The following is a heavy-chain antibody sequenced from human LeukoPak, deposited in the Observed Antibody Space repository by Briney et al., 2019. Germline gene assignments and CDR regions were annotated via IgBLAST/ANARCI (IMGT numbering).Heavy chain of an antibody. D-gene: IGHD5-18*01. CDR2: MSPTSGNT. V-gene: IGHV1-8*01. CDR1: GHTFNTYD. CDR3: ARGRLIAPTTMAY. Sequence: ASVKVSCKASGHTFNTYDIQWVRQAAGQGPEWMGWMSPTSGNTGYSQRFQGRVTLTRNTSISTAYMELTSLTSEDTAVYYCARGRLIAPTTMAYWGQGTLITVSS. J-gene: IGHJ4*02.